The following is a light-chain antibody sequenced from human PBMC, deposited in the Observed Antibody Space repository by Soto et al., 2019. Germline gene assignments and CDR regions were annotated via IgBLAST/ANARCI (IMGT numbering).Light chain of an antibody. Sequence: EIVFTQSPCTLSLSPGERATLSCRASQSVRSSYLAWYQQKPGQAPRLFIYGASSRATGIPDRFSGSGSGTDFTLTISRLEPEDFAVYHCQQYGNSPWTFGQGTKVDIK. V-gene: IGKV3-20*01. CDR2: GAS. CDR3: QQYGNSPWT. CDR1: QSVRSSY. J-gene: IGKJ1*01.